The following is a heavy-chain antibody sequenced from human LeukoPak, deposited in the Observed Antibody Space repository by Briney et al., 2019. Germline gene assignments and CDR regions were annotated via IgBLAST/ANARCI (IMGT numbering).Heavy chain of an antibody. V-gene: IGHV4-59*01. CDR1: GGSISSYY. Sequence: PSETLSLTCTVSGGSISSYYWSWIRQPPGKGLEWIGYIYYSGSTNYNPSLKSRVTISVDTSKNQFSLKLSSVTAADTAVYYCAREVVAAIGSFDYWGQGTLVTVSS. D-gene: IGHD2-15*01. J-gene: IGHJ4*02. CDR3: AREVVAAIGSFDY. CDR2: IYYSGST.